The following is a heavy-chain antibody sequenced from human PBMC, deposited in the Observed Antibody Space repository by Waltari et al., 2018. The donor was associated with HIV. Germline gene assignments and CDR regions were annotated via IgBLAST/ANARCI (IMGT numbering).Heavy chain of an antibody. V-gene: IGHV1-18*01. CDR2: ISAYDGNK. CDR3: VRGGGSWLYDMYYYQGLDV. CDR1: GFTFTNYV. J-gene: IGHJ6*02. Sequence: VQLVQSGPEMRKPGASVKISCRASGFTFTNYVFYWVRPAPGQGLEWLGWISAYDGNKDSAQKFKGRIILTTDTSTTTAQLEVRNLRSDDTAIYHCVRGGGSWLYDMYYYQGLDVWGQGTTVIVSS. D-gene: IGHD2-8*01.